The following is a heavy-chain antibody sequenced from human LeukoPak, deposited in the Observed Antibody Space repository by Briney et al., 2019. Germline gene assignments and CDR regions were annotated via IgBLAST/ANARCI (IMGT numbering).Heavy chain of an antibody. CDR3: ARDRGQYGSGSYYLDY. Sequence: PGGSLRLSCAASGFPFGSYSMNWVRQGPGKGLEWVSYISRGSSTIYNADSVKGRFTISRDNAKNSLYLQMNSLTDEDTAVYYCARDRGQYGSGSYYLDYWGQGTLVTVSS. CDR1: GFPFGSYS. CDR2: ISRGSSTI. D-gene: IGHD3-10*01. J-gene: IGHJ4*02. V-gene: IGHV3-48*02.